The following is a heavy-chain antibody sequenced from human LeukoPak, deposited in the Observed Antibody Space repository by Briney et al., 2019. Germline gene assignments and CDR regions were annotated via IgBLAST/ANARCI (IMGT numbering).Heavy chain of an antibody. V-gene: IGHV1-18*01. CDR1: GYTVTSYG. D-gene: IGHD6-19*01. CDR3: ARRTLYSSGWLPDY. Sequence: APRKLCCKAAGYTVTSYGVTSGRRSPRQERGWWRWISAYNGNTNYAQKLQGRVTMTTDTSTSTAYMELRSLRSEDTAVYYCARRTLYSSGWLPDYWGQGTLVTVSS. CDR2: ISAYNGNT. J-gene: IGHJ4*02.